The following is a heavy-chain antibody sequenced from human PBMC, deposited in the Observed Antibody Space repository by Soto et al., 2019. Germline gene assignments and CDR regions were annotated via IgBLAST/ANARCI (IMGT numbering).Heavy chain of an antibody. CDR1: GFTFSSYS. Sequence: GESLKISCAASGFTFSSYSMNWVRQAPGKGLEWVSSISSSSSYIYYADSVKGRFTISRDNAKNYLYLQMNSLRAEDTSVSYGARDLASYDLWSGYYPDYFDYWGQGTPVTVSS. J-gene: IGHJ4*02. CDR3: ARDLASYDLWSGYYPDYFDY. D-gene: IGHD3-3*01. CDR2: ISSSSSYI. V-gene: IGHV3-21*01.